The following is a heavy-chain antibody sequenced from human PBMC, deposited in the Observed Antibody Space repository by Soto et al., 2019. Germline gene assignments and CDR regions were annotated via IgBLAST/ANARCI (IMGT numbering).Heavy chain of an antibody. CDR2: INSNGGST. CDR3: AGCGYSYGYYSLVD. J-gene: IGHJ4*02. CDR1: GFTFSRYA. Sequence: PGGSLRLSCSASGFTFSRYAMHWVRQAPGKGLEYVSAINSNGGSTNYADSVKGRFTISRDNSKNTLYLQMSSLRAEDTAVYYCAGCGYSYGYYSLVDWRQGTLVTAPQ. V-gene: IGHV3-64D*06. D-gene: IGHD5-18*01.